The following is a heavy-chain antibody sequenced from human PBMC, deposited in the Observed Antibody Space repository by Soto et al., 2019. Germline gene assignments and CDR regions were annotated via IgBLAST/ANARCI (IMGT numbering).Heavy chain of an antibody. D-gene: IGHD1-20*01. Sequence: PGGSLRLSCAASGFTFSSYSMNWVRQAPGKGLEWVSSISSSSSYIYYADSVKGRFTISRDNAKNSLYLQMKSLRAEDTAVYYCARDPRDNWKSNYYYYGMDVWGQGTTVTVSS. CDR2: ISSSSSYI. V-gene: IGHV3-21*01. J-gene: IGHJ6*02. CDR3: ARDPRDNWKSNYYYYGMDV. CDR1: GFTFSSYS.